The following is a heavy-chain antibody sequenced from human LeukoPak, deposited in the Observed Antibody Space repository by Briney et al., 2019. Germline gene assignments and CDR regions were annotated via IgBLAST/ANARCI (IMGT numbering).Heavy chain of an antibody. Sequence: GGSLRLSCAASGFTFSDYYMSWVRQAPGKGLEWVSVIYSGGSTYYADSVKGRFTISRDNSKNSLYLQMNSLRAEDTAVYYCARRYTGYGILDYWGQGTLVTVSS. CDR2: IYSGGST. CDR1: GFTFSDYY. D-gene: IGHD5-12*01. CDR3: ARRYTGYGILDY. J-gene: IGHJ4*02. V-gene: IGHV3-53*01.